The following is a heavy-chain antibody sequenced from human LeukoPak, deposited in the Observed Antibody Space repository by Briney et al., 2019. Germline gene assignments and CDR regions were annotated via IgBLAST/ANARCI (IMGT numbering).Heavy chain of an antibody. J-gene: IGHJ4*02. D-gene: IGHD1-14*01. Sequence: PSETLSLTSTVSLDSTTSNFWSWVRQPPGKGLEWIGEIHRSGSPNYNPSLQSRVTISIDRSRNQIVLELSSVTAADTAFYYCAREILGGFNPGAYWGQGTLVTVSS. CDR2: IHRSGSP. V-gene: IGHV4-4*02. CDR1: LDSTTSNF. CDR3: AREILGGFNPGAY.